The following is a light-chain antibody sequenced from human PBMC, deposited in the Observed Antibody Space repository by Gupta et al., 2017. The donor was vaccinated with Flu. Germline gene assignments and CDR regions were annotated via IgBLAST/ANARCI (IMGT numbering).Light chain of an antibody. CDR2: NAS. J-gene: IGKJ1*01. V-gene: IGKV1-5*01. CDR3: QQYYSYRS. CDR1: QSISTW. Sequence: IQMTQSPSTLSASVGDRVTTTCRASQSISTWLAWYQQKPGKAPKLLIHNASSFQGGVSSRFSGSGSGTEFTLTIRGLQPDDFATYYCQQYYSYRSFGQGTKVEIK.